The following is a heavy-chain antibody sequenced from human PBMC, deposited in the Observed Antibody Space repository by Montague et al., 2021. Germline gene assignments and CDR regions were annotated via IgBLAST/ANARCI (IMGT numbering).Heavy chain of an antibody. J-gene: IGHJ5*02. V-gene: IGHV4-39*06. CDR1: GASITRNIYY. Sequence: SETLSLTCTVSGASITRNIYYWGWMRPSPGKGLEWIGCIYYSGNSFYQPSLKSRITMAVDTSKNQFALKLSSVTAADTAIYYCARVFSSWYVGWFDPWGQGTLVTVSS. D-gene: IGHD6-13*01. CDR3: ARVFSSWYVGWFDP. CDR2: IYYSGNS.